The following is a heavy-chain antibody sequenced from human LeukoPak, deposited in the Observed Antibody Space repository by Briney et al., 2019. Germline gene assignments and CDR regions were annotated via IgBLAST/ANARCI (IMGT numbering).Heavy chain of an antibody. D-gene: IGHD2-2*01. CDR3: AKDHNPSFIVVVPAAIDY. CDR2: ISGSGGST. Sequence: GGSLRLSCAASGFTFSSYAMSWVRQAPGKGLEWVSAISGSGGSTYYADSVKGRFTISRDNSKNTLYLQMNSLRAEDTAVYYCAKDHNPSFIVVVPAAIDYWGQGTLVTVSS. J-gene: IGHJ4*02. CDR1: GFTFSSYA. V-gene: IGHV3-23*01.